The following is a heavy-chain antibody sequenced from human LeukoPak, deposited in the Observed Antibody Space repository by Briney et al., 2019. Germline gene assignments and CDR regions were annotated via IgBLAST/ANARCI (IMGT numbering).Heavy chain of an antibody. CDR2: IYYSGST. J-gene: IGHJ4*02. CDR3: ARDPINDSSGGGADY. V-gene: IGHV4-39*07. Sequence: SQTLSLTCTVSGGSISSSSYYWGWIRQPPGKGLEWIGSIYYSGSTYYNPSLKSRVTISVDTSKNQFSLKLSSVTAADTAVYYCARDPINDSSGGGADYWGQGTLVTVSS. CDR1: GGSISSSSYY. D-gene: IGHD3-22*01.